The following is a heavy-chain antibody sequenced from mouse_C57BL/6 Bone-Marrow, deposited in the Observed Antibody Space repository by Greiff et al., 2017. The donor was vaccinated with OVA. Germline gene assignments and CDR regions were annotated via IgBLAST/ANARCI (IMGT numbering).Heavy chain of an antibody. V-gene: IGHV1-64*01. D-gene: IGHD2-3*01. CDR1: GYTFTSYW. CDR3: AGYDYLDY. CDR2: IHPNSGST. J-gene: IGHJ2*01. Sequence: QVHVKQPGAELVKPGASVKLSCKASGYTFTSYWMHWVKQRPGQGLEWIGMIHPNSGSTNYNEKFKSKATLTVDKSSSTAYMQLSSLTSEDSAVYYCAGYDYLDYWGQGTTLTVSS.